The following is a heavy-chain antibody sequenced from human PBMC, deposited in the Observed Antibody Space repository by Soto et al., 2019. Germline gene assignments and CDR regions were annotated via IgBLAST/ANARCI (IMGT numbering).Heavy chain of an antibody. V-gene: IGHV3-30*18. CDR2: ISYDGSNK. CDR1: GFTFSSYG. Sequence: GSLRLSCAASGFTFSSYGMHWVRQAPGKGLEWVAVISYDGSNKYYADSVRGRFTISRDNSKNTLYLQMNSLRAEDTAVYYCAKEGYYYGSGSYYNAGYYYYGMDVWGQGTTVTVSS. J-gene: IGHJ6*02. D-gene: IGHD3-10*01. CDR3: AKEGYYYGSGSYYNAGYYYYGMDV.